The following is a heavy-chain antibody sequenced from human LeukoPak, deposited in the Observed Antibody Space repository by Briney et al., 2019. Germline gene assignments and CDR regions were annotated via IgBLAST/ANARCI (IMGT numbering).Heavy chain of an antibody. V-gene: IGHV3-7*03. CDR3: AMKAVPRPRLYDAFDF. CDR2: IKQDGSEK. Sequence: GGSLRLSCAASGFTFSSYWMSWVRQAPGKGLEWVANIKQDGSEKYYVDSVKGRFTISRDNAKNTLYLQMNSLRADDTAVYYCAMKAVPRPRLYDAFDFWGQGTVVTVSS. D-gene: IGHD2-2*02. J-gene: IGHJ3*01. CDR1: GFTFSSYW.